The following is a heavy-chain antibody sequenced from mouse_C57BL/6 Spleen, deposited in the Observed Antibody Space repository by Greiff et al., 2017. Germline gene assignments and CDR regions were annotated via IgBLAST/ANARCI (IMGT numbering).Heavy chain of an antibody. Sequence: EVQGVESGGGLVKPGGSLKLSCAASGFTFSSYTMSWVRQTPEKRLEWVATISGGGGNTYYPDSVKGRFTISRDNAKNTLYLQMSSLRSEDTALYYCARQGEYDYPYAMDYWGQGTSVTVSS. D-gene: IGHD2-4*01. CDR1: GFTFSSYT. V-gene: IGHV5-9*01. CDR2: ISGGGGNT. CDR3: ARQGEYDYPYAMDY. J-gene: IGHJ4*01.